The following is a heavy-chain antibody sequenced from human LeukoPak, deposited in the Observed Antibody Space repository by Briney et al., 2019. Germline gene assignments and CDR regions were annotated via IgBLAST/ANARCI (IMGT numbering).Heavy chain of an antibody. CDR1: GFTFSNCW. Sequence: PGGSLRLSCAASGFTFSNCWMTWARQAQGRGLEGVANIKEGGSETYYVDSVKGRVTVSRDNVQRSLYLQMNSLRAEETAIYYYSTDHGYDSTAYRAFAYWGRGTLVTVSS. V-gene: IGHV3-7*01. CDR2: IKEGGSET. J-gene: IGHJ4*02. CDR3: STDHGYDSTAYRAFAY. D-gene: IGHD3-22*01.